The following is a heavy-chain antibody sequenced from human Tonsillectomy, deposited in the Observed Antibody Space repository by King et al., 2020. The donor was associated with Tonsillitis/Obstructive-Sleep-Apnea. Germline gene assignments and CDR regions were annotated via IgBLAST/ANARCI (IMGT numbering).Heavy chain of an antibody. CDR2: ISFDGSNK. D-gene: IGHD1-14*01. Sequence: QLVQSGGVVVQPGRSLRLSCAASGFNFSSFPIHWVRQAPGKGLDWVAVISFDGSNKYYTDSVKGRFTISRDNSKNTLYLRMNSLRGDDTAVYYCARALSPDTGGPLPAFDSWGQGTLVTVSS. J-gene: IGHJ4*02. CDR1: GFNFSSFP. CDR3: ARALSPDTGGPLPAFDS. V-gene: IGHV3-30*04.